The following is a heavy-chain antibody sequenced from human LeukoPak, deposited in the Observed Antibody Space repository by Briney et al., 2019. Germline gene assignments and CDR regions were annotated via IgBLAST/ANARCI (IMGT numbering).Heavy chain of an antibody. V-gene: IGHV3-30-3*01. J-gene: IGHJ4*02. CDR1: GFTFSGYP. D-gene: IGHD3-10*01. CDR3: VRDFGGSRDY. Sequence: PGGSLRLSCAAYGFTFSGYPIHWVRQAPGKGLEWVAVISYDGSNKYYADSVKGRFTISRDNAKNTLYLQMDSLRAEDTAVYYCVRDFGGSRDYWGQGTLVIVSS. CDR2: ISYDGSNK.